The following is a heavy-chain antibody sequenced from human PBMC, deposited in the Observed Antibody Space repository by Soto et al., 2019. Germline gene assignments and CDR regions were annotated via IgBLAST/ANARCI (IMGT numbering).Heavy chain of an antibody. CDR3: AKDLDGGFGELFFDK. CDR1: GFVFXXXA. V-gene: IGHV3-23*01. Sequence: VQLLESGGGLVQPGGSLXLSCEASGFVFXXXALXXXXXAXXXXXXXXXRISGGMDTPSYADSVKGRFTISRDNYKGTLFLQMNNLRAEDTATYFCAKDLDGGFGELFFDKWGQGTLVTVSS. D-gene: IGHD3-10*01. J-gene: IGHJ4*02. CDR2: ISGGMDTP.